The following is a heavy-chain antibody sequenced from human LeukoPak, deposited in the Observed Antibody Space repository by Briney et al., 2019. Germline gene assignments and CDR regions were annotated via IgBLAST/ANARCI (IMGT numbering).Heavy chain of an antibody. J-gene: IGHJ4*02. D-gene: IGHD3-10*01. CDR3: ARRGVVTMVRGYFDY. Sequence: SETLSLTCTVSGGSISSSSYYWGWIRQPPGKGLEWIGSIYYSGSTYYNPSLKSRVTISVDTSNNQFSLKLSSVTAADTAVYYCARRGVVTMVRGYFDYWGQGTLVTVSS. V-gene: IGHV4-39*01. CDR2: IYYSGST. CDR1: GGSISSSSYY.